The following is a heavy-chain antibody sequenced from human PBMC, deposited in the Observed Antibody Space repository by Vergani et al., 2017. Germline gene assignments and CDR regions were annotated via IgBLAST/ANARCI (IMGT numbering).Heavy chain of an antibody. Sequence: QAQLQQWGAGLLKPSETLSLTCAIYGWSFNDYWWTWIRQPPGKGLEWIGEIRHDGITHYSPSLKSRVTISIDTSTHQFSLNLRSVTAADTAVYYCAREGYCTNGVCFTLFDVWGQGALVTVSS. J-gene: IGHJ4*02. CDR3: AREGYCTNGVCFTLFDV. CDR1: GWSFNDYW. V-gene: IGHV4-34*01. D-gene: IGHD2-8*01. CDR2: IRHDGIT.